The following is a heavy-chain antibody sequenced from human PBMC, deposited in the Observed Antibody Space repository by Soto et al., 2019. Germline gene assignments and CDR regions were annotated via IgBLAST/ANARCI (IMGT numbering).Heavy chain of an antibody. J-gene: IGHJ4*02. CDR1: GFTFSSYG. CDR2: IWYDGSNK. V-gene: IGHV3-33*01. D-gene: IGHD3-3*01. Sequence: QVQLVESGGGVVQPGRSLRLSCAASGFTFSSYGMHWVRQAPGKGLEWVAVIWYDGSNKYYADSVKGRFTISRDNSKNTLYLQMNSLRAEDTAVYYRARGGEEWLLDYWGQGTLVTVSS. CDR3: ARGGEEWLLDY.